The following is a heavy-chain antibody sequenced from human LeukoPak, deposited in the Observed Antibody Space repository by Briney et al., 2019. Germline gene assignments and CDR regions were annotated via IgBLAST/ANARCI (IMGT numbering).Heavy chain of an antibody. V-gene: IGHV4-34*01. CDR3: ASLHYGPTPDWFDP. CDR1: GGSFSGYY. Sequence: SETLSLTCAVYGGSFSGYYWSWIRQPPGKGLEWIGEINHSGSTNYNPSLKSRVTISVDTSKNQFSLKLSSVTAADTAVYYCASLHYGPTPDWFDPWGQGTLVTVSS. CDR2: INHSGST. D-gene: IGHD4-17*01. J-gene: IGHJ5*02.